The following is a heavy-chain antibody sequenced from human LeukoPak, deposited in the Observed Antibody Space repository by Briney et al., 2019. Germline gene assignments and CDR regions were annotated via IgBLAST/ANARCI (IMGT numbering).Heavy chain of an antibody. J-gene: IGHJ4*02. V-gene: IGHV4-34*01. Sequence: PSETLSLTCAVYGGSFSGYYWSWIRQPPGKGLEWIGEINHSGSTNYNPSLKSRVTISVDTSKNQFSLKLSSVTAADTAVYYCARHPQPKWFGELLFPVDFDYWGQGTLVTVSS. CDR3: ARHPQPKWFGELLFPVDFDY. CDR2: INHSGST. D-gene: IGHD3-10*01. CDR1: GGSFSGYY.